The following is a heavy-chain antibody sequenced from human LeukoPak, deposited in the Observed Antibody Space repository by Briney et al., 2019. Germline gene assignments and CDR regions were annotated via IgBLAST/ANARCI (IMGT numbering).Heavy chain of an antibody. CDR3: AKEMRGYSYAESDY. Sequence: GGSLRLSCAASGFTFSSYGMHWVRQAPGKGLEWVAFIRYDGSNKYYADSVKGRFTISRDNSKNTLYLQMNSLRAEDTAVYYCAKEMRGYSYAESDYWGQGTLVTVSS. V-gene: IGHV3-30*02. D-gene: IGHD5-18*01. J-gene: IGHJ4*02. CDR1: GFTFSSYG. CDR2: IRYDGSNK.